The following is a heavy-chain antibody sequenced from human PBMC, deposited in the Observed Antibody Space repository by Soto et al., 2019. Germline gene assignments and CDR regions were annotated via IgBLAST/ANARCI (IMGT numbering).Heavy chain of an antibody. D-gene: IGHD5-12*01. J-gene: IGHJ4*02. Sequence: QVQLVQSGAEVKKPGSSVKVSCKASGGTFSSYTISWVRQAPGQGLEWMGRIIPILGIANYAQKFQGRVTLTADKSTSTAYMELSSLRSEDTAVYYCARVKRYSGYDPDDYWGQGTLVTVSS. V-gene: IGHV1-69*02. CDR2: IIPILGIA. CDR1: GGTFSSYT. CDR3: ARVKRYSGYDPDDY.